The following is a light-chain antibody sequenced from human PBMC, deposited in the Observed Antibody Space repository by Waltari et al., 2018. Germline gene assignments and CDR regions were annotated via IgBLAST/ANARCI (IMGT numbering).Light chain of an antibody. CDR3: QQYHHWPLT. J-gene: IGKJ4*01. CDR2: GAS. CDR1: QSVRTN. Sequence: EVVMTQSPATLSVSPGEGATVACRASQSVRTNVAWYQQTPGQAPRLRIYGASTRATGIPDRFSGSGSGTEFILTISSLQSEDFAVYYCQQYHHWPLTFGGGTEVEIK. V-gene: IGKV3-15*01.